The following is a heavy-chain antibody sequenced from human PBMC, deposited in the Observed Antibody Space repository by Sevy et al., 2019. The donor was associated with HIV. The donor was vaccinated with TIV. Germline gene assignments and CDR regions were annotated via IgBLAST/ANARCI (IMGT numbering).Heavy chain of an antibody. J-gene: IGHJ5*02. CDR3: ARGAGVVVRDWFDP. Sequence: SETLSLTCTVSGGSISSSSYYWGWIRQPPGKGLEWIGRIYYSGSTYYNPSLKSRVTISVDTSKNQFSLKLSSVTAADTAVYYCARGAGVVVRDWFDPWGQGTLVTVSS. CDR2: IYYSGST. D-gene: IGHD3-22*01. V-gene: IGHV4-39*01. CDR1: GGSISSSSYY.